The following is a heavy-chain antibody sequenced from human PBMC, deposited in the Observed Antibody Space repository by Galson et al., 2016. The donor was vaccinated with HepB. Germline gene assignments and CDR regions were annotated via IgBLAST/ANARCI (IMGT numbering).Heavy chain of an antibody. D-gene: IGHD3-3*01. CDR1: DGSFSGYY. CDR2: INHSGST. Sequence: SETLSLTCAVYDGSFSGYYWTWIRQPPGKGLEWIGEINHSGSTNYNPSLKSRVTISVDTYKNQFSLKLTSVTAADTAVYYCARGIVVTIFGVVKRFDPWGQGTLVTVSS. V-gene: IGHV4-34*01. CDR3: ARGIVVTIFGVVKRFDP. J-gene: IGHJ5*02.